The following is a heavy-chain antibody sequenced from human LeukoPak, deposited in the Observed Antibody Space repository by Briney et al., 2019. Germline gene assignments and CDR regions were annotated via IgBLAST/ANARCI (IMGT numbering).Heavy chain of an antibody. V-gene: IGHV1-46*01. CDR1: GYTFTSYY. D-gene: IGHD3-9*01. J-gene: IGHJ6*02. Sequence: ASVKVSCKASGYTFTSYYMHWVRQAPGQGLEWMGIINPSGGSTSYAQKFQGGVTMTRDTSTSTVYMELSSLRSEDTAVYYCARGLRYFDWLYLETYYYYGMDVWGQGTTVTVSS. CDR2: INPSGGST. CDR3: ARGLRYFDWLYLETYYYYGMDV.